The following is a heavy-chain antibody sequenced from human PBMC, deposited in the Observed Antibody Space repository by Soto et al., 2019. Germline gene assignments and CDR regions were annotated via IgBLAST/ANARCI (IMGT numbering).Heavy chain of an antibody. CDR1: GGSFSGYY. CDR2: INHSGST. D-gene: IGHD5-18*01. J-gene: IGHJ6*02. Sequence: QVQLQQWGAGLLKPSETLSLTCAVYGGSFSGYYWSGFRQPPGKGLEWLGEINHSGSTNYNPSLKSRVTISVDTSKNQFSLKLSSVTAADTAVYYCARGREYSYGFRYYGMDVWGQGTTVTVSS. V-gene: IGHV4-34*01. CDR3: ARGREYSYGFRYYGMDV.